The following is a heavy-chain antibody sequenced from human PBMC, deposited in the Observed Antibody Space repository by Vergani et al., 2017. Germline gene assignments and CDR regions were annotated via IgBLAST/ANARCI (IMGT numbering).Heavy chain of an antibody. D-gene: IGHD6-19*01. J-gene: IGHJ6*02. CDR1: GFTFSSYG. CDR3: ARAAGYSSGWYRMDV. Sequence: QVQLVESGGGVVQPGRSLRLSCAASGFTFSSYGMHWVRQAPGKGLEWVAVIWYDGSNKYYADSVKGRFTISRDNSKNTLYLQMNSLRAEDTAVYYCARAAGYSSGWYRMDVWGQGTTVTVSS. V-gene: IGHV3-33*01. CDR2: IWYDGSNK.